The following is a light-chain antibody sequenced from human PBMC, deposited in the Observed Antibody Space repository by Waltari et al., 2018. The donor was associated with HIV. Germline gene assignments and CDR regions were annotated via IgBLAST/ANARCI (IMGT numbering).Light chain of an antibody. CDR1: SSDVGSYNL. V-gene: IGLV2-23*02. CDR3: CSYAGSSTSV. J-gene: IGLJ2*01. Sequence: QSALTQPPSVSGSPGPSITISCTGTSSDVGSYNLFPWYQQHPGKAPKLMIYEVSKRPSGVSNRFSGSKSGNTASLTISGLQAEDEADYYCCSYAGSSTSVFGGGTKLTVL. CDR2: EVS.